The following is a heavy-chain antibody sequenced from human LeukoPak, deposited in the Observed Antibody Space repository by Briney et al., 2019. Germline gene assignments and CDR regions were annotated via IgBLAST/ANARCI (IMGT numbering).Heavy chain of an antibody. V-gene: IGHV3-21*01. CDR2: ISSCSSHM. D-gene: IGHD1-1*01. CDR1: GFTFSSYS. J-gene: IGHJ4*02. Sequence: PGGSLRLSCAASGFTFSSYSMNWVRQAPGKGLQWLASISSCSSHMFYADSVEGRFTISRDNAKKSLYMQMNSLRSEDTALYYCVRVVPETGTLDYWGQGALVTVSS. CDR3: VRVVPETGTLDY.